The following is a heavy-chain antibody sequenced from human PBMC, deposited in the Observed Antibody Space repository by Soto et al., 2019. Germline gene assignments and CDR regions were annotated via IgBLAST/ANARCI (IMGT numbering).Heavy chain of an antibody. CDR2: FWANGINK. Sequence: PGGSLRLSCTTSGFTFSNYGMHWVRQAPGKGLEWVAVFWANGINKYYADSVKGRFTVSRDNSKNTLYLQMDSLRAEDTGVYYCARDGTEASYGDSELDYWGQGTLVTVSS. CDR1: GFTFSNYG. D-gene: IGHD4-17*01. CDR3: ARDGTEASYGDSELDY. J-gene: IGHJ4*02. V-gene: IGHV3-33*01.